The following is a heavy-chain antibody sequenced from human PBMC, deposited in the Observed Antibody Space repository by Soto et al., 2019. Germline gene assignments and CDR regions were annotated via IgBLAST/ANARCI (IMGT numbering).Heavy chain of an antibody. CDR3: AREEGVVARAFDY. CDR1: GFTFSSYG. CDR2: IWHDGSNK. D-gene: IGHD2-15*01. J-gene: IGHJ4*02. V-gene: IGHV3-33*01. Sequence: QVQLVESGGGVVQPGRSLRLSCAASGFTFSSYGMHWVRQAPGKGLEWVAIIWHDGSNKYYADSVKGRFTISRDNSKNSVFLQMNSLRAEDAVMYYCAREEGVVARAFDYWGQGTLVTVSS.